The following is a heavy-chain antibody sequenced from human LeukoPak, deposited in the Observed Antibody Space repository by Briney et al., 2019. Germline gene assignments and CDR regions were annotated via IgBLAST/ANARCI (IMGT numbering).Heavy chain of an antibody. CDR1: GFTFSNYA. D-gene: IGHD1-26*01. V-gene: IGHV3-48*03. CDR3: ARRKGGSSRHFDY. Sequence: GGSLRLSCAASGFTFSNYAMNWVRQAPGKGLEWVSYISGSGTTIYYPDSVKGRFTISRDNAKNSLYLQMNSLRAEDTAVYYCARRKGGSSRHFDYWGQGTLVTVSS. CDR2: ISGSGTTI. J-gene: IGHJ4*02.